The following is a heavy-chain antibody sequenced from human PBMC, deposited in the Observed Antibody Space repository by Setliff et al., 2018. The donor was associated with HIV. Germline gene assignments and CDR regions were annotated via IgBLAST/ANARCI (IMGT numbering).Heavy chain of an antibody. D-gene: IGHD5-12*01. J-gene: IGHJ4*02. Sequence: SETLSLTCVMDGGSLRDYYWSWIRQSPGKGLEWIGHIYTDGTIKYNPSLKSRLTISLDTSKNQFSLKLNSVAAADTAVYYCARGGQSSGYAIEYWGQGTLVTVSS. CDR1: GGSLRDYY. CDR2: IYTDGTI. CDR3: ARGGQSSGYAIEY. V-gene: IGHV4-4*09.